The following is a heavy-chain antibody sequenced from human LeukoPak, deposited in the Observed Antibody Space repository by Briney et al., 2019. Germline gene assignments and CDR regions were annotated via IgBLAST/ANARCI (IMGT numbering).Heavy chain of an antibody. J-gene: IGHJ6*03. V-gene: IGHV4-34*01. CDR3: ARDKQLVRGFYYYYYYMDV. Sequence: KPSETLSLTCAVYGGSFSGYYWSWIRQPPGKGLEWIGEINHSGSTNYNPSLKSRVTISVDTSKNQFSLKLSSVTAADTAVYCCARDKQLVRGFYYYYYYMDVWGKGTTVTVSS. CDR1: GGSFSGYY. D-gene: IGHD6-6*01. CDR2: INHSGST.